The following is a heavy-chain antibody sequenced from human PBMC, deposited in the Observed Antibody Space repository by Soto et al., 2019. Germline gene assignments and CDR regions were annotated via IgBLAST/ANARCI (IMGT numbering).Heavy chain of an antibody. CDR1: GFTFSSYA. D-gene: IGHD6-13*01. Sequence: QVQLVESGGGVVQPGRSLRLSCAASGFTFSSYAMHWVRQAPGKGLEWVAVISYDGSNKYYADSVKGRFTISRDNSKNTLYLQMNILRAEDTAVYYCARSPSIAAAGTHWGQGTLVTVSS. CDR3: ARSPSIAAAGTH. J-gene: IGHJ4*02. CDR2: ISYDGSNK. V-gene: IGHV3-30-3*01.